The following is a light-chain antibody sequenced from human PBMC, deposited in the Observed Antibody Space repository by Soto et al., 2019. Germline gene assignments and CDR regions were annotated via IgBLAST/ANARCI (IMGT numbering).Light chain of an antibody. CDR1: QGISSY. CDR3: QQLNKYPST. J-gene: IGKJ4*01. Sequence: DIQMTQSPSTLSGSVGDRVTITCRASQGISSYFGWYQQKPGNAPKLLIYGASTVQSGVPSRFSGSGAGADFTLTSSSLQPEDFASYYCQQLNKYPSTFGGGTKVDIK. V-gene: IGKV1-9*01. CDR2: GAS.